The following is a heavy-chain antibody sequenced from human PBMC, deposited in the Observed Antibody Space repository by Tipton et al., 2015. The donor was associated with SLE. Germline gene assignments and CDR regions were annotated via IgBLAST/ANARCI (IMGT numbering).Heavy chain of an antibody. CDR1: GASVSSFC. Sequence: TLSLTCTVSGASVSSFCWNWIRQSPGKGLEWIGCVCNSGSANYDPSLKSRVTISVDKPTNQFSLKLSSVTAADTALYYCAGSPFYDFWRNSWGQGTLVSVSS. D-gene: IGHD3-3*01. CDR3: AGSPFYDFWRNS. J-gene: IGHJ5*02. V-gene: IGHV4-59*08. CDR2: VCNSGSA.